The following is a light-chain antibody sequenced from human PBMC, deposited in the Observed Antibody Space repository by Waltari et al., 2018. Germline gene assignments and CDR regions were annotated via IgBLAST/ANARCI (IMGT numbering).Light chain of an antibody. CDR2: DVS. CDR1: SNDVGGYNS. CDR3: SSQSSNDVVL. Sequence: QSALTQPASASGSPGQSVTIFCAGTSNDVGGYNSVSWYQEPPGQAPRVIIYDVSDRPSGVSDRFSGSKSGNTASLTISGLQAEDEADYYCSSQSSNDVVLFGGGTKLTVL. V-gene: IGLV2-14*01. J-gene: IGLJ2*01.